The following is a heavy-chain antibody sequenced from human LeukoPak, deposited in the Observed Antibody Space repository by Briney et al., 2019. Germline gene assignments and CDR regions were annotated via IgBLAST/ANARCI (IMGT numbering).Heavy chain of an antibody. V-gene: IGHV4-59*01. J-gene: IGHJ3*02. D-gene: IGHD3-22*01. CDR2: IYYSGST. CDR3: ARDLPYDSSGYGAFDI. CDR1: GGSISSYY. Sequence: SETLSLTCTVSGGSISSYYWSWIRQPPGKGLEWIGYIYYSGSTNYNPSLKSRVTISVDTSKNQFSLKLSSVTAADMAVYYCARDLPYDSSGYGAFDIWGQGTMVTVSS.